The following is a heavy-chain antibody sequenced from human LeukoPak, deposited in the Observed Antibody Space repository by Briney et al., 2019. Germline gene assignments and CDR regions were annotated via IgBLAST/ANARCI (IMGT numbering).Heavy chain of an antibody. J-gene: IGHJ6*02. V-gene: IGHV3-48*04. Sequence: SGGSLRLSCAASGFDFSRSSMNWVRQAPGKGLEWASYISFSNRNMYYADSVKGRFTISRDNAKNSLYLQMNSLRAEDTAVYYCARGTRGIAAAGLLYGMDVWGQGTTVTVSS. CDR1: GFDFSRSS. CDR3: ARGTRGIAAAGLLYGMDV. CDR2: ISFSNRNM. D-gene: IGHD6-13*01.